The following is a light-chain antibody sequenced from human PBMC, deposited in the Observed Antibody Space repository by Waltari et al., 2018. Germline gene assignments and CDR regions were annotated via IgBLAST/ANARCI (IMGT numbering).Light chain of an antibody. V-gene: IGLV3-1*01. Sequence: SYELTQPPSVSVSPGQTASITCSGYKLGDKYVSWYQLKPGQSPVLVIYQDSQRPSGIPERFSGSNSGNTATLTISGTQAMDEADYYCQAWDSSTVVFGGGTKLTVL. CDR3: QAWDSSTVV. J-gene: IGLJ2*01. CDR2: QDS. CDR1: KLGDKY.